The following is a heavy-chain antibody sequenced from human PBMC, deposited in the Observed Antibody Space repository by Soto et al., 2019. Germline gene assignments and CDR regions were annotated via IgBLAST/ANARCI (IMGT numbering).Heavy chain of an antibody. CDR1: GFTFSTYG. D-gene: IGHD5-18*01. Sequence: GGSLRLSCAASGFTFSTYGMSWVRQAPGRGLEWVSAIGSTGSSTYYADSVKGRFTISRDNSRNTMYLQLNSLRAEDTAVYFCASYTKGGMDVWGQGTTVTVSS. V-gene: IGHV3-23*01. J-gene: IGHJ6*02. CDR3: ASYTKGGMDV. CDR2: IGSTGSST.